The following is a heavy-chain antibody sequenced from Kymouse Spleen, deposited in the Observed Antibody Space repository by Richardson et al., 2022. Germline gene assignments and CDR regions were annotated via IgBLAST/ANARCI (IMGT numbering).Heavy chain of an antibody. CDR2: IYYSGST. Sequence: QLQLQESGPGLVKPSETLSLTCTVSGGSISSSSYYWGWIRQPPGKGLEWIGSIYYSGSTYYNPSLKSRVTISVDTSKNQFSLKLSSVTAADTAVYYCARGGITGTLDAFDIWGQGTMVTVSS. J-gene: IGHJ3*02. V-gene: IGHV4-39*01. CDR1: GGSISSSSYY. CDR3: ARGGITGTLDAFDI. D-gene: IGHD1-20*01,IGHD1-7*01.